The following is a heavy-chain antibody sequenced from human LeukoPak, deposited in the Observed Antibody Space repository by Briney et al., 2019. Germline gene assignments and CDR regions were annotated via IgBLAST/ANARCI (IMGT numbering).Heavy chain of an antibody. Sequence: PGGSLRLSCAASGFTFSAYAIEWVRQAPGKGLEWVSSINGDSSYIYYADSVKGRFTISRDNAKNSLYLQMNSLRAEDTAVYYCARDYVPDYWGQGTLVTVSS. CDR1: GFTFSAYA. D-gene: IGHD3-16*01. V-gene: IGHV3-21*04. CDR2: INGDSSYI. J-gene: IGHJ4*02. CDR3: ARDYVPDY.